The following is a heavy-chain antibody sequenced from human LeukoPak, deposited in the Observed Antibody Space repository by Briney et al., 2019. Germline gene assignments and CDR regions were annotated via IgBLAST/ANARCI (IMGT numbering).Heavy chain of an antibody. CDR1: GFTFSSYG. D-gene: IGHD2-21*02. CDR3: ARGIAVSYCGGDCYSFYFDY. V-gene: IGHV3-33*01. J-gene: IGHJ4*02. CDR2: IWYDGSNK. Sequence: GGSLRLSCAASGFTFSSYGMHWVRQAPGKGLEWVAVIWYDGSNKYYAGSVKGRFTISRGNSKNTLYLQMNSLRAEDTAVYYCARGIAVSYCGGDCYSFYFDYWGQGTLVTVSS.